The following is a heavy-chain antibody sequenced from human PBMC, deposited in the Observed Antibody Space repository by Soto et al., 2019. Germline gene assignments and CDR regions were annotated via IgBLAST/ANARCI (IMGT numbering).Heavy chain of an antibody. D-gene: IGHD3-3*01. J-gene: IGHJ4*02. V-gene: IGHV3-30-3*01. CDR2: ISYDGSNK. CDR3: AREQRGYYDY. Sequence: QVQLVESGGGVVQPGRSLRLSCAASGFTFSTYAMHWVRQAPGKGLEWVAAISYDGSNKYYADSVKGRFTISRDNSKNTLYLQINGLRVDDTAVNHCAREQRGYYDYWGQGTLVTVSS. CDR1: GFTFSTYA.